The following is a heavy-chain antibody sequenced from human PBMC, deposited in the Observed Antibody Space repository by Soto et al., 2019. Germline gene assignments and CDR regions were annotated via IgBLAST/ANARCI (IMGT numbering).Heavy chain of an antibody. CDR3: ARGGWSVDV. Sequence: QVQLQESGPGLVKSSETLSLTCTVSGDSMTSHYWSWIRQPPEKGLEWIGYIYYSGSTNYNPSLKSRVTISVDTSKNQFSLKLTSVTAEDTAVYFCARGGWSVDVWGQGTLITVSS. V-gene: IGHV4-59*11. D-gene: IGHD6-19*01. CDR1: GDSMTSHY. J-gene: IGHJ4*02. CDR2: IYYSGST.